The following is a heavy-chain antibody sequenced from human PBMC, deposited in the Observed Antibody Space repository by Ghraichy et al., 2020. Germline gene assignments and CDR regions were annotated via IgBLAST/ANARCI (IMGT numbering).Heavy chain of an antibody. J-gene: IGHJ6*03. CDR2: TYYRSKWYN. V-gene: IGHV6-1*01. CDR1: GDSVSSNSAA. D-gene: IGHD6-19*01. Sequence: SQTLSLTCAISGDSVSSNSAAWNWIRQSPSRGLEWLGRTYYRSKWYNDYAVSVKSRITINPDTSKNQFSLQLNSVTPEDTAVYYCAREDSSGWYSFYYYYMDVWGKGTTVTVSS. CDR3: AREDSSGWYSFYYYYMDV.